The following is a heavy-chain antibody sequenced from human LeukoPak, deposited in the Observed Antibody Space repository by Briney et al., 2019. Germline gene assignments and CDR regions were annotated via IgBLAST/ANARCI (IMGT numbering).Heavy chain of an antibody. CDR1: GFTFSDHY. D-gene: IGHD5-24*01. CDR2: ISSSGSTI. Sequence: GGSLRLSCAASGFTFSDHYMSWIRQAPGKGLEWVSYISSSGSTIYYADSLKGRFTISRDNAKNSLYLQMNSLRAEDTAVYYCARGRDGYNLVDAFDIWGQGIMVTVSS. V-gene: IGHV3-11*04. CDR3: ARGRDGYNLVDAFDI. J-gene: IGHJ3*02.